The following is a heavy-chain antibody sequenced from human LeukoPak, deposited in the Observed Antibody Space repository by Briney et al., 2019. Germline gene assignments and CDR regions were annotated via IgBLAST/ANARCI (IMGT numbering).Heavy chain of an antibody. CDR3: ARDHQLRYFDWLSYFDC. J-gene: IGHJ4*02. D-gene: IGHD3-9*01. CDR2: IYYSGST. Sequence: PSETLSLTCTVSGGSISSSSYYWGWIRQPPGKGLGWIGSIYYSGSTYYNPSLKSRVTISVDTSKNQFSLKLSSVTAADTAVYYCARDHQLRYFDWLSYFDCWGQGTLVTVSS. V-gene: IGHV4-39*02. CDR1: GGSISSSSYY.